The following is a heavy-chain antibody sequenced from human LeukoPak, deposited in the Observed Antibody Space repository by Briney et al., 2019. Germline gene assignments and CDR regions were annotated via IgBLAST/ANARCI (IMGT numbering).Heavy chain of an antibody. D-gene: IGHD5-18*01. Sequence: GSLRLSCAASGFTFSNAWMSWVRQPPGKGLEWIGSIYHSGTTYSGSTYYNPSLKSRVTIPLDTSKNQFSLKVGSMTAADTAVYYCARAGGYGLIDYWGQGTMVTVSS. CDR1: GFTFSNAW. CDR2: IYHSGTTYSGST. J-gene: IGHJ4*02. CDR3: ARAGGYGLIDY. V-gene: IGHV4-4*02.